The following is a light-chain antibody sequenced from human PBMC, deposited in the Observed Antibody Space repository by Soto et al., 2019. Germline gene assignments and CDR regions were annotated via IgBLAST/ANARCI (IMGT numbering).Light chain of an antibody. V-gene: IGLV2-14*01. CDR1: SSDVGGYNY. Sequence: QSALTQPASVSGSPGQSITISCTGTSSDVGGYNYVSWYQQHPGKAPKLMISGVSNRPSGVSNRFSGSKSDNTASLAISGLQAEDEADYYCSSYTTTTHYVFGTGTKLTVL. CDR3: SSYTTTTHYV. CDR2: GVS. J-gene: IGLJ1*01.